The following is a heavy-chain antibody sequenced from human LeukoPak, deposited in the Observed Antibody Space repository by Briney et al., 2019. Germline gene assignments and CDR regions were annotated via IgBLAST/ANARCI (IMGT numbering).Heavy chain of an antibody. Sequence: PSETLSLTCAVYGGSFSGYYWSWIRQPPGKGLEWIGEINHSGSTNYNPSLKSRVTISVDTSKNQFSLKLSSVTAADTAVYYCARGRKARYYDSSGVFDYWGQGTLVTVSS. D-gene: IGHD3-22*01. CDR1: GGSFSGYY. J-gene: IGHJ4*02. CDR3: ARGRKARYYDSSGVFDY. V-gene: IGHV4-34*01. CDR2: INHSGST.